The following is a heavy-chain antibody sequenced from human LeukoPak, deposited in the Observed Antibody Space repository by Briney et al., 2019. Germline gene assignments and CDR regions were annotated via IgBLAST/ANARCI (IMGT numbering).Heavy chain of an antibody. V-gene: IGHV3-30*02. CDR1: GSIFSNYG. CDR2: IRNDIPKDGINK. Sequence: GGSLRLSCTTSGSIFSNYGMHWVRQAPGKGLEWVALIRNDIPKDGINKYYADSVRGRFTISRDNSKNAVYLQMNSLRVADTAMYYCAKGDSNWGQGTLVTVSS. CDR3: AKGDSN. J-gene: IGHJ4*02. D-gene: IGHD6-13*01.